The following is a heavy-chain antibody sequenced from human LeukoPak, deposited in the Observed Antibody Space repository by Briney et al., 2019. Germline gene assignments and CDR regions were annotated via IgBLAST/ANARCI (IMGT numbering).Heavy chain of an antibody. D-gene: IGHD2-8*01. CDR3: ARDVLPGGCMDV. CDR1: GFTLSSYS. J-gene: IGHJ6*02. V-gene: IGHV3-21*01. CDR2: ISSSSSYI. Sequence: GGSLRLSCAASGFTLSSYSMNWVRQAPGKGLEWVSSISSSSSYIYYADSVKGRFTISRDNAKNSLYLQMNSLRAEDTAVYYCARDVLPGGCMDVWGQGTTVTVSS.